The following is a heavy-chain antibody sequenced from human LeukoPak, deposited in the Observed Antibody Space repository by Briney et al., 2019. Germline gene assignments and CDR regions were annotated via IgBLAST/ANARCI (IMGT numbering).Heavy chain of an antibody. CDR1: GGSISSYY. D-gene: IGHD1-14*01. Sequence: SETLSLTCTVSGGSISSYYWSWIRQPPGKGLEWIGYIYDSGSTNYNPSLKSRVTMSVDTSKNQFSLKLTSVTAADTAVYFCARNQGQRGNPFDYWGQGTLVTVSS. CDR3: ARNQGQRGNPFDY. CDR2: IYDSGST. J-gene: IGHJ4*02. V-gene: IGHV4-59*01.